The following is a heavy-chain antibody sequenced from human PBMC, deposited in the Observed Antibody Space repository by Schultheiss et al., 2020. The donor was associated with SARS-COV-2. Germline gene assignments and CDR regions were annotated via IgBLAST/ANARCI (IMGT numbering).Heavy chain of an antibody. CDR2: IYSCGST. D-gene: IGHD3-22*01. J-gene: IGHJ3*02. V-gene: IGHV3-66*03. CDR1: GFTVSSNY. CDR3: ARDPLDYYDSLGAFDI. Sequence: GESLKISCAASGFTVSSNYMSWVRQAPGKGLEWVSVIYSCGSTYYADSVKGRFTISRDNSKNTLYLQMNSLRAEDTAVYYCARDPLDYYDSLGAFDIWGQGTMVTVSS.